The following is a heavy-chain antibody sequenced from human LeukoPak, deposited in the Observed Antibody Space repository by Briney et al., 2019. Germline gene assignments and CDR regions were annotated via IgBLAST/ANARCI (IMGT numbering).Heavy chain of an antibody. CDR1: GFIFSRSW. V-gene: IGHV3-7*04. CDR3: ARGPRSSPYNLFDP. J-gene: IGHJ5*02. CDR2: IKEDGSDK. D-gene: IGHD6-13*01. Sequence: GGSLRLSCAASGFIFSRSWMSWVRQAPGKGLEWVANIKEDGSDKYYVDSVKGRFTISRDNANNSLYLQMNSLRADDTAVYYCARGPRSSPYNLFDPWGQGTLVTVSS.